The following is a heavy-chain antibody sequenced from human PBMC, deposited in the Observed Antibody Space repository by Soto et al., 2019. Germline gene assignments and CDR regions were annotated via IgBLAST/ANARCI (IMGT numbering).Heavy chain of an antibody. Sequence: GSLRLSCTASGFTFGAYAMSWFRQAPGKGLEWVGFIRSKAYVGTTEYAASVKGRFTISRDDSKRIAYLQMNRLKTEDTAVYYCPRGAYCSGGSCYSGNWFDPWGQGTLVTVSS. J-gene: IGHJ5*02. CDR3: PRGAYCSGGSCYSGNWFDP. D-gene: IGHD2-15*01. CDR2: IRSKAYVGTT. V-gene: IGHV3-49*03. CDR1: GFTFGAYA.